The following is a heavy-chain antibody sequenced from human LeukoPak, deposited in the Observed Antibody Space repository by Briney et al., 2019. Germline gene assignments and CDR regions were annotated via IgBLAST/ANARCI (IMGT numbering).Heavy chain of an antibody. Sequence: GGSLRLSCTASGFTFGDYAMSWVRQAPGKGLEWVSYISSSGRPIYHADSVKGRFTISRDNAKNSLYLLMNSLRVEDTAVYYCARAGYCSSTSCYVSLWGQGTLVTVSS. CDR3: ARAGYCSSTSCYVSL. CDR1: GFTFGDYA. D-gene: IGHD2-2*03. CDR2: ISSSGRPI. V-gene: IGHV3-11*04. J-gene: IGHJ4*02.